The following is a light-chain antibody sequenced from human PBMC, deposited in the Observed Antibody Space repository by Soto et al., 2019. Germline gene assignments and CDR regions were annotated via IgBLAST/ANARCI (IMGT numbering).Light chain of an antibody. CDR3: QQYGRSPFT. V-gene: IGKV3-20*01. CDR2: GAS. J-gene: IGKJ2*01. CDR1: QSVSSSY. Sequence: EIVLTQSPGTLPLSPGERATLSCRASQSVSSSYLVWYQQKPGQAPRPLIYGASTRATAIPDRVSGSGSGTDFTLTISRLEPEDFAVYYCQQYGRSPFTFGQGTKLQIK.